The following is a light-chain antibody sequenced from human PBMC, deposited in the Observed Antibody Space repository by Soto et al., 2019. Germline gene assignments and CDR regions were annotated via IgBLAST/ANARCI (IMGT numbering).Light chain of an antibody. J-gene: IGLJ3*02. CDR3: AIWDDNVDGWV. CDR1: NVGNKA. Sequence: QAVVTQPSSVSEAPGQRVIISCSGSNVGNKAVNWYQQLPGKAPKLLLYYDDMLSSGVSDRFSGSKSGTSASLAISGLQNDDDGDYYCAIWDDNVDGWVFGGGTKLTVL. V-gene: IGLV1-36*01. CDR2: YDD.